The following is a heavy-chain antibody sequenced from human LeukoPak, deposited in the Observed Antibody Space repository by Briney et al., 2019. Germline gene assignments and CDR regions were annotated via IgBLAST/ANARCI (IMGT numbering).Heavy chain of an antibody. D-gene: IGHD5-12*01. J-gene: IGHJ6*03. Sequence: GGSLRLSCAASGFTFSSYGMSWVRQAPGKGLEWVSAISGSGGSTYYADSVKGRFTISRDNSKNTLYLQMNSLRAEDTAVYYCAKVAPKTSGYDDYYYYYYMDVWGKGTTVTISS. V-gene: IGHV3-23*01. CDR1: GFTFSSYG. CDR2: ISGSGGST. CDR3: AKVAPKTSGYDDYYYYYYMDV.